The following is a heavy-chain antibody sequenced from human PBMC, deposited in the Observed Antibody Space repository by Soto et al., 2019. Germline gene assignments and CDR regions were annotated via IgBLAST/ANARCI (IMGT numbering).Heavy chain of an antibody. J-gene: IGHJ4*02. CDR1: GFTFRNYG. D-gene: IGHD3-10*01. CDR3: AGPGRHYASGAYDYFFDY. CDR2: ITTSGGAT. Sequence: EVQLLESGGGLVQPVGSLRLSCAASGFTFRNYGMAWVRQAPGKGLEWVSSITTSGGATYYAASVEGRFTISRDNSESSLSLQMTSLRAEDTGVYYCAGPGRHYASGAYDYFFDYWGQGTLVTVSS. V-gene: IGHV3-23*01.